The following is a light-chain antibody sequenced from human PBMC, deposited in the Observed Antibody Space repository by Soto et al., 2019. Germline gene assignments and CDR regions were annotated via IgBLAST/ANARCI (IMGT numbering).Light chain of an antibody. CDR3: MQAPQTLFT. CDR1: QSLLHSNGYNY. J-gene: IGKJ3*01. Sequence: DIVMTQSPLSLPVTPGEPASISCRSSQSLLHSNGYNYLDWYLQKPGQSPQLLIYLGSNRASGGPDRFSGSGSGTDFTLKISRVEAEDVGVYYCMQAPQTLFTFGPGTKVDIK. V-gene: IGKV2-28*01. CDR2: LGS.